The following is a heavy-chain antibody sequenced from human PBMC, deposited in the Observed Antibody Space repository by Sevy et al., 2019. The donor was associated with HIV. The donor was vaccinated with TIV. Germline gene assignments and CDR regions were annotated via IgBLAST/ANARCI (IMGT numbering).Heavy chain of an antibody. CDR1: GFAFSDYG. CDR2: IRYDGSNE. J-gene: IGHJ4*02. V-gene: IGHV3-30*02. Sequence: GGSLRLSCAASGFAFSDYGMHWVRQAPGKGLEWVAFIRYDGSNEFYADSVRGRFTISRDNSNNTLFLQMNSLRADDTAVYYCATRWTPGYWGQGTLVTVSS. CDR3: ATRWTPGY. D-gene: IGHD1-1*01.